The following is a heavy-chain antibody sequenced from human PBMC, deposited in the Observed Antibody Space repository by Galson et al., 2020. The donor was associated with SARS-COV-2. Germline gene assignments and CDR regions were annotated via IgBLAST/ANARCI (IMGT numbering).Heavy chain of an antibody. CDR2: INHSGST. D-gene: IGHD6-13*01. CDR1: GGSFSGYY. CDR3: ARGRYSSSWYGPRNWFDP. Sequence: SETLSLTCAVYGGSFSGYYWSWIRQPPGKGLEWIGEINHSGSTNYNTSLKGRVTISVDTSKNQFSLKLSSVTAADTAVYYCARGRYSSSWYGPRNWFDPWGQGTLVTVSS. J-gene: IGHJ5*02. V-gene: IGHV4-34*01.